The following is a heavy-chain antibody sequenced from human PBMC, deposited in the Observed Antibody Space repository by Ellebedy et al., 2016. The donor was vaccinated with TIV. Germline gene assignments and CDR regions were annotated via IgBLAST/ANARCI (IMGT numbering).Heavy chain of an antibody. CDR2: INPSGGST. Sequence: AASVKVSCKASGYTFSNYYMHWVRQAPGQGLEWMGIINPSGGSTTYAQNLQGRVTMTRDTSTTTVYMELSSLRSEDTAVYYCARGCRGSSGYYYIYWGQGTLVTVSS. CDR3: ARGCRGSSGYYYIY. V-gene: IGHV1-46*04. D-gene: IGHD3-22*01. J-gene: IGHJ4*02. CDR1: GYTFSNYY.